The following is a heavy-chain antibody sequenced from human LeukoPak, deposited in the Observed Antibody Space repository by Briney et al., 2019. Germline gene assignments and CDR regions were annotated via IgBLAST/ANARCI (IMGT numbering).Heavy chain of an antibody. V-gene: IGHV3-30*02. J-gene: IGHJ3*01. CDR1: GFTFSSYG. CDR2: IRYDGSYK. D-gene: IGHD3-16*01. CDR3: ARRGTPNAFDL. Sequence: GGSLRLSCAASGFTFSSYGMHWVRQAPGKGLEWVAFIRYDGSYKNYADSVKGRFTISRDNSKNTLYLQMISLRAEDTAVYYCARRGTPNAFDLWGQGTMVSVSS.